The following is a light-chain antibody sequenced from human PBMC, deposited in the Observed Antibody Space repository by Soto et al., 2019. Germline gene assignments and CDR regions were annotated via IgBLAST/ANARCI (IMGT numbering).Light chain of an antibody. J-gene: IGLJ3*02. CDR3: QLWDSTNDHVV. CDR1: NIGSKS. CDR2: YDV. V-gene: IGLV3-21*04. Sequence: SYELTQPPSVSVAPGKTGRFTCGGNNIGSKSVHWYQQKPGQAPVMVINYDVDRPSGIPERFSGSNSGNTATLTISRVEAGDEADYYCQLWDSTNDHVVFGGGTKLTVL.